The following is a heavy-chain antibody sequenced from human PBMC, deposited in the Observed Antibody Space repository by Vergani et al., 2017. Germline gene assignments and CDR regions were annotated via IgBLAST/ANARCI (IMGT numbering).Heavy chain of an antibody. Sequence: EVQLLESGGGLVQPGGSLRLSCAASGFTFSSYAMSWVRQAPGKGLEWVSAIRGSGGSTYYADSVKGRFTISRDNSKNTLYLQMNSLRAEDTAVYYCAKDITILGRGFDYWGQGTLVTVSS. CDR3: AKDITILGRGFDY. CDR2: IRGSGGST. V-gene: IGHV3-23*01. J-gene: IGHJ4*02. D-gene: IGHD3-9*01. CDR1: GFTFSSYA.